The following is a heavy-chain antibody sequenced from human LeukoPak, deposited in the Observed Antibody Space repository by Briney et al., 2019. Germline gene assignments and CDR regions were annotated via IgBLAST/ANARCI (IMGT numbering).Heavy chain of an antibody. CDR3: ARDNDSSGYYYVFDY. V-gene: IGHV3-30*04. J-gene: IGHJ4*02. D-gene: IGHD3-22*01. Sequence: GGSLRLSCAASGFIFSNYAMHWVRQAPGKGLEWVALISYDGSNKYYADSVKGRFTISRDNSKNTLYLQMNSLRAEDTAVYYCARDNDSSGYYYVFDYWGQGTLVTVSS. CDR1: GFIFSNYA. CDR2: ISYDGSNK.